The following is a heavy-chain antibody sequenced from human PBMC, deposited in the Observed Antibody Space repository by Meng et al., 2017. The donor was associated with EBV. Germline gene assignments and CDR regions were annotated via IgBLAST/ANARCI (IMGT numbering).Heavy chain of an antibody. CDR2: IYYSGST. Sequence: QVQLQESGPGLVKPSETLSLTCTVCGGSVSSGSYYWSWIRQPPGKGLEWIGYIYYSGSTNYNPSLKSRVTISVDTSKNQFSLKLSSVTAADTAVYYCARGRYYGDYFWFDPWGQGTLVTVSS. CDR1: GGSVSSGSYY. D-gene: IGHD4-17*01. J-gene: IGHJ5*02. V-gene: IGHV4-61*01. CDR3: ARGRYYGDYFWFDP.